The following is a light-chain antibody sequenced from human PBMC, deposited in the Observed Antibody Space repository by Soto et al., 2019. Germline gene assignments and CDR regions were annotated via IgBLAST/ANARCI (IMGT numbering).Light chain of an antibody. CDR3: QQSYSTART. V-gene: IGKV1-17*03. Sequence: DIQMSQSPSAMSASVGDRVTITCRASQDISNYLAWFQQKPAKVPKRLIYAASSLQSGVPSRFSGSGSGTDFTLTISSLKHEDFPTYYCQQSYSTARTFGQGTRWIS. J-gene: IGKJ1*01. CDR2: AAS. CDR1: QDISNY.